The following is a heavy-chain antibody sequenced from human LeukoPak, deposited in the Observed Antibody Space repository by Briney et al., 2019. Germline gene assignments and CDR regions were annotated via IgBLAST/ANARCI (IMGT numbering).Heavy chain of an antibody. D-gene: IGHD2-2*01. CDR2: MNPNSGNT. V-gene: IGHV1-8*01. CDR1: GYTFTSYD. Sequence: ASVKVSCKASGYTFTSYDINWVRQATGQGLEWMGWMNPNSGNTGYAQKFQGRVTMTRNTSISTAYMELSSLRSEDTAVYYCARGSYCSSTSCYENAFDIWGQGTMVTVSS. CDR3: ARGSYCSSTSCYENAFDI. J-gene: IGHJ3*02.